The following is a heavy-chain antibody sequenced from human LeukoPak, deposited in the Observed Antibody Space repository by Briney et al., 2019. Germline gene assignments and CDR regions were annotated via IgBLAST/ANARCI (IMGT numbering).Heavy chain of an antibody. D-gene: IGHD6-13*01. Sequence: GGSLRLSCEASGFTFSSYAMSWVRQTPGKGLDWVSVISGSGGTTDYAESVKGRFTSSRDNSKNTLYLQMNSLRAEDTAVYYCSRDGSGSSWSGFDVWGQGTMVTVSS. V-gene: IGHV3-23*01. CDR1: GFTFSSYA. CDR2: ISGSGGTT. CDR3: SRDGSGSSWSGFDV. J-gene: IGHJ3*01.